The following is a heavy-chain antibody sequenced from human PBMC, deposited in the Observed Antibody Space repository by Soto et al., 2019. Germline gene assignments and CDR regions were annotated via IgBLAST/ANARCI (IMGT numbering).Heavy chain of an antibody. CDR2: ISYDGSNK. Sequence: PGGSLILSCAASGFTFSNYGMHWVRQAPGKGLEWVAVISYDGSNKYYADSVKGRFTISRDNSKNTLYVQMISLRAEDTAVYYCAKENYYDSSGYDSYSYGMDVWGQGTTVTVSS. CDR1: GFTFSNYG. CDR3: AKENYYDSSGYDSYSYGMDV. V-gene: IGHV3-30*18. J-gene: IGHJ6*02. D-gene: IGHD3-22*01.